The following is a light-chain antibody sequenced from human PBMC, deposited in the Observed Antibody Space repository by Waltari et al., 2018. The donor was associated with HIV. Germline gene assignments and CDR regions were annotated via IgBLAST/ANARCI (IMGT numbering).Light chain of an antibody. CDR2: KNI. CDR3: QVWDSSTVI. CDR1: HIGTKN. J-gene: IGLJ1*01. Sequence: SYQLTQPPSLSVAPGQTATITCGGDHIGTKNVRWYQQKPGQAPLLVIFKNINRPSGIPERFSGSNSGNTAILTISAAQVADEADYYCQVWDSSTVIFGSGTTVTV. V-gene: IGLV3-9*01.